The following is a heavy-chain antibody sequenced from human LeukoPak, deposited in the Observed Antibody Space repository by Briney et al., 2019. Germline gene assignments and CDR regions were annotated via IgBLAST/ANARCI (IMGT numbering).Heavy chain of an antibody. J-gene: IGHJ4*02. D-gene: IGHD6-13*01. Sequence: GGSLRLSCAASGFTFSYHWMTWVRQAPGKGLEWVANIKNDGAVQNYVDSVKGRFTLSRDNAKKSLYLQMNSLRAEDTAVYYCAKDSYSKGDYWGQGALVTVSS. CDR1: GFTFSYHW. CDR3: AKDSYSKGDY. V-gene: IGHV3-7*01. CDR2: IKNDGAVQ.